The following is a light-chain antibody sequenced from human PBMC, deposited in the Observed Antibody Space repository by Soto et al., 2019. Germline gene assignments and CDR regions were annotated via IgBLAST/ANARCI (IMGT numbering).Light chain of an antibody. J-gene: IGKJ1*01. CDR3: QFWSDYCWT. Sequence: DIQLTQSPSTLSTSVGDRVTISCRASQSISSWLAWYQQKPGKAPKLLIYNTSNLESGVPPRFGGSGSETEFTLPISSLQPDDFATYYCQFWSDYCWTFGQGTKVEIK. V-gene: IGKV1-5*03. CDR2: NTS. CDR1: QSISSW.